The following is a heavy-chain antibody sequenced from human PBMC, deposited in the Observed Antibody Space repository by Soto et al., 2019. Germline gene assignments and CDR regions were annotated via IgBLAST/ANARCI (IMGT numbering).Heavy chain of an antibody. V-gene: IGHV4-4*02. D-gene: IGHD6-13*01. J-gene: IGHJ4*02. CDR2: IYHSGST. CDR1: GGSISSSNW. CDR3: ARIAAAGTNSDY. Sequence: QVQLQESGPGLVKPSGTLSLTCAVSGGSISSSNWWSWVRQPPGKGLEWIGEIYHSGSTNYNPSRMSRVTFSVDKSKNQFSLKLSSVTAADTAVYYCARIAAAGTNSDYWGQGTLVTVSS.